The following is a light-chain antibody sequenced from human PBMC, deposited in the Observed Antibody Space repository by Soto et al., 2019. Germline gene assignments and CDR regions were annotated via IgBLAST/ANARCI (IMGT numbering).Light chain of an antibody. CDR1: SSDVGGYNY. J-gene: IGLJ2*01. CDR3: SSYTSGSALAV. Sequence: QPVLTQPASVSGSPGQSITISCTGTSSDVGGYNYVSWYQQHPGEAPKLMIYEVSYRPSGVSHRFSGSKSGNTASLTISGLQAEDEADYYCSSYTSGSALAVFGGGTKLTVL. CDR2: EVS. V-gene: IGLV2-14*01.